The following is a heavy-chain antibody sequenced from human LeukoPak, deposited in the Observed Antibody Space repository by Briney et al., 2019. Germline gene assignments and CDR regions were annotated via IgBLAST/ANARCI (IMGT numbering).Heavy chain of an antibody. J-gene: IGHJ5*02. V-gene: IGHV4-31*03. CDR2: IYYSGST. D-gene: IGHD1-1*01. CDR3: ARDSKYRGWFDP. Sequence: PSETLSLTCTVSGGSISSGGYYWSWIRQHPGKGLEWIGYIYYSGSTYYNPSLKSRVTISVDTSKNQFSLKLSSVTAADTAVYYCARDSKYRGWFDPWGQGTLVTVSS. CDR1: GGSISSGGYY.